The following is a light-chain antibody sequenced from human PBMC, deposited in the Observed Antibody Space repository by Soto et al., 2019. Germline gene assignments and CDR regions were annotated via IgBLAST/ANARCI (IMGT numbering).Light chain of an antibody. CDR1: QGIRND. J-gene: IGKJ2*01. V-gene: IGKV1-6*01. CDR2: AAS. CDR3: LQDYNYPYT. Sequence: AIQMTQSPSSLSASVGDRVTITCRASQGIRNDLAWYQQKPGKAPELLIYAASSLQSGVSSRFSGSGSGTDFTLTISSLQPEDFATYYCLQDYNYPYTFGQGTKLEIK.